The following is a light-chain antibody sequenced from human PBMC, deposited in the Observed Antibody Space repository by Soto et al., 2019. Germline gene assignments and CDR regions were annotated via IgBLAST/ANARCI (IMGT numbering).Light chain of an antibody. V-gene: IGKV3-15*01. CDR2: HSS. J-gene: IGKJ1*01. Sequence: IVMTQSPGTLSLSAGDRATLSCRASQSITTHLAWYQQRPGQAPRLLIYHSSTRATGVPTRSSGSGSGTDFTLTINSLQSEDIAVYYCQQYNTWHRTFGQGTKVDIK. CDR3: QQYNTWHRT. CDR1: QSITTH.